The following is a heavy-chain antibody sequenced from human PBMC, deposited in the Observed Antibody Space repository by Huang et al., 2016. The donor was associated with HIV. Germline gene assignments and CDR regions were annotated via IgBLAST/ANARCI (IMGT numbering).Heavy chain of an antibody. Sequence: DVQLVESGGGLVKPGGSLRLSCAASDFPFSGYNLNWVRQAPGKGVDWGACISYSGSNIYYAYSGKGRFTISRDNAKNSVFLQMNSLRAEDTALYYCARAVQSTLRGFDVWGRGTLVTVSS. CDR3: ARAVQSTLRGFDV. CDR1: DFPFSGYN. D-gene: IGHD2-2*01. J-gene: IGHJ3*01. V-gene: IGHV3-21*02. CDR2: ISYSGSNI.